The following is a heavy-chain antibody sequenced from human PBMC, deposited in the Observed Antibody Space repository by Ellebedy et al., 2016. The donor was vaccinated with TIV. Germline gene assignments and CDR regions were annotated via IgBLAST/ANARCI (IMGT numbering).Heavy chain of an antibody. CDR3: ARGPATIFGVVKPLDY. D-gene: IGHD3-3*01. Sequence: GGSLRLSCAASGFTFSSYAMSWVRQAPGKGPEWVANIKQGGSEKYYVDSVKGRFTISRDNAKNSLYLQMNSLRAEDTAVYYCARGPATIFGVVKPLDYWGQGTLVTVSS. CDR2: IKQGGSEK. V-gene: IGHV3-7*01. J-gene: IGHJ4*02. CDR1: GFTFSSYA.